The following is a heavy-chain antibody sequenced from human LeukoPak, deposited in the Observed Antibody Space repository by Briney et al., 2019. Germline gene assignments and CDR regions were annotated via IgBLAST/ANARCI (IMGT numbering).Heavy chain of an antibody. CDR2: ISAYNGNT. D-gene: IGHD3-3*01. CDR1: GGTFSSYA. Sequence: ASVKVSCKASGGTFSSYAISWVRQAPGQGLEWMGWISAYNGNTNYAQKLQGRVTMTTDTSTSTAYMELRSLRSDDTAVYYCARGAYDFWSGLKTYGMDVWGQGTTVTVSS. V-gene: IGHV1-18*01. CDR3: ARGAYDFWSGLKTYGMDV. J-gene: IGHJ6*02.